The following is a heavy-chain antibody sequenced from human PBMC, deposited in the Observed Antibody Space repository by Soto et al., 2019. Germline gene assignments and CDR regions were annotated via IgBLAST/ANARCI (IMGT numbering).Heavy chain of an antibody. Sequence: HPGGSLRLSCAASGFTFSSYAMSWVRQAPGKGLEWVSAISGSGGSTYYADSVRGRFTISRDNSKNTLYLQMNSLRAEDTAVYYCAKGSGGITIFGVVNPSDYYYYMDVWGKGTTVTVSS. V-gene: IGHV3-23*01. CDR1: GFTFSSYA. D-gene: IGHD3-3*01. CDR2: ISGSGGST. J-gene: IGHJ6*03. CDR3: AKGSGGITIFGVVNPSDYYYYMDV.